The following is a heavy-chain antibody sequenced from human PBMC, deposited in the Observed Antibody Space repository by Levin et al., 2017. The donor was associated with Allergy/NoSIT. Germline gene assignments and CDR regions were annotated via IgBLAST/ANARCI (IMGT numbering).Heavy chain of an antibody. V-gene: IGHV4-61*02. D-gene: IGHD3-10*01. CDR3: ARRKAYYYGSGSHWAFDI. J-gene: IGHJ3*02. CDR2: IYTSGST. Sequence: TSQTLSLTCTVSGGSISSGSYYWSWIRQPAGKGLEWIGRIYTSGSTNYNPSLKSRVTISVDTSKNQFSLKLSSVTAADTAVYYCARRKAYYYGSGSHWAFDIWGQGTMVTVSS. CDR1: GGSISSGSYY.